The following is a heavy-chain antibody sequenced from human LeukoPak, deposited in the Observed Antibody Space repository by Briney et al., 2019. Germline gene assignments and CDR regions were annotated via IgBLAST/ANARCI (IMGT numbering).Heavy chain of an antibody. CDR1: GFTSSNYE. Sequence: GGSLRLSCAASGFTSSNYEMNWVRQAPGKGLEWVSYISSSGSTIYYADSVKGRFTISRDNAKKSLYLQMNSLRAEDTAVYYCARVVYFGSNLMDVWGKGTTVTISS. J-gene: IGHJ6*03. V-gene: IGHV3-48*03. CDR3: ARVVYFGSNLMDV. CDR2: ISSSGSTI. D-gene: IGHD3-9*01.